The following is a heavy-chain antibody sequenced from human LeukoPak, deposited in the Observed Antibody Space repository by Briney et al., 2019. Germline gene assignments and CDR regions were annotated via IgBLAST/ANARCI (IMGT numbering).Heavy chain of an antibody. V-gene: IGHV3-23*01. D-gene: IGHD1-7*01. J-gene: IGHJ4*02. CDR3: AKELYNWNYLRLDY. Sequence: GGSLRLSCAASGFTFSSYAMSWLRQAPGKGLECVSAISGSGGSTYYADSVKGRFTISRDNSKNTLYLQMNSLRAEDTAVYYCAKELYNWNYLRLDYWGQGTLVTVSS. CDR2: ISGSGGST. CDR1: GFTFSSYA.